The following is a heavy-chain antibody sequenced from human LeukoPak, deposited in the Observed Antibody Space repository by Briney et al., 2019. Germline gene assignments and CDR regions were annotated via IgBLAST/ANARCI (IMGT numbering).Heavy chain of an antibody. CDR3: TRGAGWLIDY. Sequence: SSETLSLTCTVSGGSISDYYRGWIRQPPGKGLEWIGYFYNSGSSTYNPSLKSRVTISADTSKNQFSLKLNSVTAADTAVYYCTRGAGWLIDYWGQGILVTVSS. V-gene: IGHV4-59*01. D-gene: IGHD3-16*01. CDR2: FYNSGSS. CDR1: GGSISDYY. J-gene: IGHJ4*02.